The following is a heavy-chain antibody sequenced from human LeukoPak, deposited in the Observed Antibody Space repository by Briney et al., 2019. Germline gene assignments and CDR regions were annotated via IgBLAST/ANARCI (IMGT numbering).Heavy chain of an antibody. V-gene: IGHV4-34*01. J-gene: IGHJ6*03. Sequence: PSETLSLTCAVYGGSFSGYYWSWIRQPPGKGLEWIGEINHSGSTYYNPSLKSRVTISVDTSKNQFSLKLSSVTAADTAVYYCARVDSSSWYRDYYYYYMDVWGKGTTVTISS. D-gene: IGHD6-13*01. CDR3: ARVDSSSWYRDYYYYYMDV. CDR1: GGSFSGYY. CDR2: INHSGST.